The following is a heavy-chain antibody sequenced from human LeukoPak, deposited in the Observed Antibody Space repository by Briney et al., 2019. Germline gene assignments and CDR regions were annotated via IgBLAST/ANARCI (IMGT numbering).Heavy chain of an antibody. CDR3: ATALDTTVTKYFQH. CDR1: GYTLTELS. J-gene: IGHJ1*01. Sequence: GASEKVSCKVSGYTLTELSMHWVRQAPGKGLEWMGGFDPEDGETIYAQKFQGRVTMTEDTSTDTAYMELSSLRSEDTAVYYCATALDTTVTKYFQHWGQGTLVTVSS. CDR2: FDPEDGET. V-gene: IGHV1-24*01. D-gene: IGHD4-17*01.